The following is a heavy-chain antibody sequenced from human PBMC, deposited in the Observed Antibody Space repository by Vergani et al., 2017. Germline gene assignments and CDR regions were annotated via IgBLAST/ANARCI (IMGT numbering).Heavy chain of an antibody. CDR1: GFSLSTSGMC. CDR3: SRTGYSYSKAFDY. J-gene: IGHJ4*02. CDR2: IDWVDDK. D-gene: IGHD5-18*01. V-gene: IGHV2-70*15. Sequence: QVTLRESGPALVKPTQTLTLTCTFSGFSLSTSGMCVSWIRQPPGKALEWLARIDWVDDKYYSTSLKTRRTISKDTSKNQVVLTMTNMDPVDTATYYCSRTGYSYSKAFDYCGQGTLDTVSS.